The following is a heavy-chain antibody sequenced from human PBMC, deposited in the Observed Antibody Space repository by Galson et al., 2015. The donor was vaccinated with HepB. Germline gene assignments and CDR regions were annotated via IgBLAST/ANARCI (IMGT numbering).Heavy chain of an antibody. CDR3: AILDSNFGVVMGYYGMDV. V-gene: IGHV3-23*01. CDR2: ISGSGGST. J-gene: IGHJ6*02. CDR1: GFTFSSYA. Sequence: SLRLSCAASGFTFSSYAMSWVRQAPGKGLEWVSAISGSGGSTYYADSVKGRFTISRDNSKNTLYLQMNSLRAEDTAVYYCAILDSNFGVVMGYYGMDVWGQGTTVTVSS. D-gene: IGHD4-23*01.